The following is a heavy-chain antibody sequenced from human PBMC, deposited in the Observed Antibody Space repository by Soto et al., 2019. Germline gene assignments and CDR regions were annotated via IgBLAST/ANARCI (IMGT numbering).Heavy chain of an antibody. CDR3: ARDPRFLEWVLSGNYYYYGMDV. J-gene: IGHJ6*02. CDR2: INAGNGNT. Sequence: ASVKVSCKASGYTFTSYAMHWVRQAPGQRLEWMGWINAGNGNTKYSQKFQGRVTITRDTSASTAYMELSSLRSEDTAVYYCARDPRFLEWVLSGNYYYYGMDVWGQGTTVTVSS. V-gene: IGHV1-3*01. D-gene: IGHD3-3*01. CDR1: GYTFTSYA.